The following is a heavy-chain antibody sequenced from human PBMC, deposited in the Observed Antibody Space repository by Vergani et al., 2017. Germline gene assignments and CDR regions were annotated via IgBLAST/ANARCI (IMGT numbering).Heavy chain of an antibody. D-gene: IGHD6-6*01. Sequence: QVQLVESGGGVVQTGRSLRLSCAASGFTFSSYAMHWVRQAPGKGLEWVAVISYDGSNKYYADSVKGRFTISRDNSKNTLYLQMNSLRAEDTAVYYCARDSGGGIAARLYYYYYYMDVWGKGTTVTVSS. J-gene: IGHJ6*03. CDR2: ISYDGSNK. V-gene: IGHV3-30-3*01. CDR1: GFTFSSYA. CDR3: ARDSGGGIAARLYYYYYYMDV.